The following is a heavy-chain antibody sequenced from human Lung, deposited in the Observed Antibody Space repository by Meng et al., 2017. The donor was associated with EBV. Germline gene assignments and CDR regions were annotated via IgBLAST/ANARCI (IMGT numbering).Heavy chain of an antibody. J-gene: IGHJ4*02. CDR1: GFAFSKFG. CDR2: ITYDGTKK. V-gene: IGHV3-30*03. Sequence: VQLVEAGGGVVQPGGSLGFSFVASGFAFSKFGLHWVRQAPGKGLEWVAVITYDGTKKYYADSVEGRFTISRDNSKNTLFLQMNSLKVEDTAVYYCTPFDYWGQGTLVTVSS. CDR3: TPFDY.